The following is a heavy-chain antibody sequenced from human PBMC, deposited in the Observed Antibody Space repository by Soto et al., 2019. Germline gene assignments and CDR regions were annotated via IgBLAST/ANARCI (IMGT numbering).Heavy chain of an antibody. J-gene: IGHJ4*02. CDR1: GYSISSGYY. V-gene: IGHV4-38-2*01. D-gene: IGHD3-16*01. Sequence: SETLSLTCAVSGYSISSGYYWGWIRQPPGKGLKRIGSIYHSGSTYYNPSLKSRVTISVDTSKNQFSLKLSSVTAADTVVYYCARLYDGGSGDVCGQGTLVTVSA. CDR2: IYHSGST. CDR3: ARLYDGGSGDV.